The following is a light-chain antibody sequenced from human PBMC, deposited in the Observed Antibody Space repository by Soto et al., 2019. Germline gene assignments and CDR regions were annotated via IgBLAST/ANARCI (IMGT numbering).Light chain of an antibody. J-gene: IGLJ2*01. CDR1: SSDVGSYNL. V-gene: IGLV2-23*01. Sequence: QSALTQPASVSGSPGQSITISCTGTSSDVGSYNLVSWYQQHPGKAPKFMIYEGSKRPSGVSNRFSGSKSGNTASLTISGLQAEDEADYYCCSYAASNTVVFGGGTKLTVL. CDR3: CSYAASNTVV. CDR2: EGS.